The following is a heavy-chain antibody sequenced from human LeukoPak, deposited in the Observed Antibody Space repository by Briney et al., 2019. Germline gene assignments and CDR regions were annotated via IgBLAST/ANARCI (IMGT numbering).Heavy chain of an antibody. CDR3: ARKLMILWFGPVAFDI. CDR1: GGSFSGYY. J-gene: IGHJ3*02. CDR2: INHSGST. D-gene: IGHD3-10*01. V-gene: IGHV4-34*01. Sequence: SDTLSLTCAVYGGSFSGYYWSWIRQPPGKGLEWIGEINHSGSTNYNPSLKSRVTISVDTSKNQFSLKLSSVTAADTAVYYCARKLMILWFGPVAFDIWGQGTMVTVSS.